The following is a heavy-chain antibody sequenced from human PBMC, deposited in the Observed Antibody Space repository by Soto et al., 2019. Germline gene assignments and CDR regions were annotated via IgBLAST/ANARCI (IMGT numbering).Heavy chain of an antibody. Sequence: ASVKVSCKASGYTFTSYVISWVRQAPGQGLEWMGWISAYNGNTNYAQKLQGRVTMTTDTSTSTAYMELRSLRSDDTAVYYCARNDIVVVPAAISWFDXWGQGTLVTVSS. J-gene: IGHJ5*02. CDR2: ISAYNGNT. CDR3: ARNDIVVVPAAISWFDX. V-gene: IGHV1-18*01. D-gene: IGHD2-2*01. CDR1: GYTFTSYV.